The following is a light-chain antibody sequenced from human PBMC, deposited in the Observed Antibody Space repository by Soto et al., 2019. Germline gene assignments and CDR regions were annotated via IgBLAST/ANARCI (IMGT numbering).Light chain of an antibody. J-gene: IGLJ1*01. CDR3: SSYTNINTRACV. Sequence: QSVLTQPPSVSGAPGQRVTISCSGSSSNIGAGFDVHWYRQLPGTAPKLLIYDNSNRPSGVPDRFSGSKSGTSASLAITGLQAEDEAEYYCSSYTNINTRACVFGTGTKLTVL. CDR2: DNS. CDR1: SSNIGAGFD. V-gene: IGLV1-40*01.